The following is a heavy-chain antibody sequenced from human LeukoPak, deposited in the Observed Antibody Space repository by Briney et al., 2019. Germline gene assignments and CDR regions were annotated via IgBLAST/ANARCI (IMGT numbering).Heavy chain of an antibody. CDR2: IYHSGNT. D-gene: IGHD6-19*01. J-gene: IGHJ4*02. Sequence: PSETLSLTCNVSGASMSSNYWSWIRQPPGKGLEWIGYIYHSGNTNYSPSLESRVTMSVDESKDQFSLRVHFVSAADTAVYYCASTRRAAVAGRFDSWGQGTLVTVSS. CDR1: GASMSSNY. CDR3: ASTRRAAVAGRFDS. V-gene: IGHV4-4*09.